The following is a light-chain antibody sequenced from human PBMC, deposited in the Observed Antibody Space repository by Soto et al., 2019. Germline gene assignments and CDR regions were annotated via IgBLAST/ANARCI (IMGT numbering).Light chain of an antibody. J-gene: IGKJ3*01. CDR1: QSISSY. Sequence: DIQMTQSPSSLSASVGDRVTITCRASQSISSYLNWYQQKPGKAPKLLIYAASSLQSGVPSRFSGSGSGTDFTLTISSLQPEDFATYYCQQSYSTFPSGPGTKVDI. CDR2: AAS. CDR3: QQSYSTFP. V-gene: IGKV1-39*01.